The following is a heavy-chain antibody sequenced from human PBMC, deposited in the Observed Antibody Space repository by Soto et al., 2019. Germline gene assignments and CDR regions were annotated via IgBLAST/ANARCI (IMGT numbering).Heavy chain of an antibody. CDR2: IYYSGST. CDR3: VRQWFGELSLPNWFDP. CDR1: GGSISSSSYY. Sequence: SSETLSLTCTVSGGSISSSSYYWGWIRQPPGKGLEWIGSIYYSGSTYYNPSLKSRVTISVDTSKNQFSLKLSSVTAADTAVYYCVRQWFGELSLPNWFDPWGQGSLATVSS. J-gene: IGHJ5*02. D-gene: IGHD3-10*01. V-gene: IGHV4-39*01.